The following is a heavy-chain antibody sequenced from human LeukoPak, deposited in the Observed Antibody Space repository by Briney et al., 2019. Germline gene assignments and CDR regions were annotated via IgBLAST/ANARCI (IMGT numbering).Heavy chain of an antibody. V-gene: IGHV1-46*01. D-gene: IGHD3-10*01. CDR1: GYIFTSFY. Sequence: GASVKVSCKASGYIFTSFYMHWVRQAPGQGLEWMGIINPSGGNTGYAQKFQGRVTITADESTSIAYMELSSLRSEDTAVYYCARGRDFGELHDWGQEPWSPSPQ. CDR2: INPSGGNT. J-gene: IGHJ4*01. CDR3: ARGRDFGELHD.